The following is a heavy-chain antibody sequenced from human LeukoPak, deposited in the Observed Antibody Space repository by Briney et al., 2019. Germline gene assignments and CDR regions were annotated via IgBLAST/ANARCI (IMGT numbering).Heavy chain of an antibody. J-gene: IGHJ4*02. V-gene: IGHV4-39*02. D-gene: IGHD1-26*01. Sequence: PSETLSLTCTVSGGSISSSSYYWGWIRQPPGKGLEWIGSIYYSGSTYYNPSLKSRVTISVDTSKNQFSLKLSSVTAADTAVYYCARDLTRGATTDWGQGTLVTVSS. CDR1: GGSISSSSYY. CDR2: IYYSGST. CDR3: ARDLTRGATTD.